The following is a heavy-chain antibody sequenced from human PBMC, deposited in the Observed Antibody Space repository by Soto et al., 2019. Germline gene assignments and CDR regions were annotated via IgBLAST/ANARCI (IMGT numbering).Heavy chain of an antibody. J-gene: IGHJ6*02. CDR3: AKGYLEQLLVPLAMDV. CDR1: GFTFSTYA. CDR2: INTAGGSP. Sequence: GGSLRLSCAASGFTFSTYAMSWVRQAPGKGLQWVSVINTAGGSPFYADSVPGRFTISRDNSKNTLYLQMNSLRAEDTAVYYCAKGYLEQLLVPLAMDVWGQGTTVTVSS. D-gene: IGHD6-13*01. V-gene: IGHV3-23*01.